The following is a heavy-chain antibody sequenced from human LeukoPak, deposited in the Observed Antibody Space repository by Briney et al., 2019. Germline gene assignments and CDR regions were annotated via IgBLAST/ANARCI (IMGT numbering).Heavy chain of an antibody. D-gene: IGHD2-15*01. J-gene: IGHJ3*02. CDR1: GFTFSSYS. Sequence: PGGSLRLSCAASGFTFSSYSMNWVRQAPGKGLEWVSYISSSSSTIYYADSVKGRFTISRDNAKNSLYLQMNSLRAEDTAVYYCARSWGYCSGGSCYDAFDIWGQGTMVTVSS. V-gene: IGHV3-48*01. CDR3: ARSWGYCSGGSCYDAFDI. CDR2: ISSSSSTI.